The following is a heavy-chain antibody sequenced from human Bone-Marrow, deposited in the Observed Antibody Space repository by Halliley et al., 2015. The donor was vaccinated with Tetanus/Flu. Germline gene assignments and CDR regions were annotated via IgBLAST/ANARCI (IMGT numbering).Heavy chain of an antibody. CDR1: GFTFSSYA. J-gene: IGHJ4*02. D-gene: IGHD1-26*01. Sequence: FLRLSCAASGFTFSSYAMQWVRQAPGKGLEWVAVISYDGSNKYYTDSVKGRFTISRDNSKNKVYLQMDSLRVEDTALYYCARDYSGGGFDYWGQGTLVTVSS. V-gene: IGHV3-30-3*01. CDR3: ARDYSGGGFDY. CDR2: ISYDGSNK.